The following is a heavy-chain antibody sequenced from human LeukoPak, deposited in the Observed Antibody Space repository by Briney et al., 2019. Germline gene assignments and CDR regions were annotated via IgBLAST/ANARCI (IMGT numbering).Heavy chain of an antibody. CDR2: IYASGSA. J-gene: IGHJ4*02. CDR3: ARGLGWLQCSHFDY. Sequence: SETLSLTCTVSGGSTSSYYWSWIRQPAGKGLEWIGRIYASGSANYNPSLKSRVTMSLDTSKNQFSLKLSSVTAADTAVYYCARGLGWLQCSHFDYWGQGTLVTVSS. D-gene: IGHD5-24*01. CDR1: GGSTSSYY. V-gene: IGHV4-4*07.